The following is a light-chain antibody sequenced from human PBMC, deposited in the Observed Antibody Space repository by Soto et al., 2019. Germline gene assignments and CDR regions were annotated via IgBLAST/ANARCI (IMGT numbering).Light chain of an antibody. V-gene: IGKV3-11*01. Sequence: EILLSQSPGVLSLSPGQRATLTCRASQSVKTSLAWYQQKPGQPPRLLIYDASNRATGIPARFCGSGSGTDFSLTISGLEPEDVAVYFCQQRSNWPPVTFGGGTKVQI. CDR1: QSVKTS. CDR3: QQRSNWPPVT. CDR2: DAS. J-gene: IGKJ4*01.